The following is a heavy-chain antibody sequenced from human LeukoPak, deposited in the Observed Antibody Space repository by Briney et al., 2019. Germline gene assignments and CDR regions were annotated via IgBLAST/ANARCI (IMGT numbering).Heavy chain of an antibody. Sequence: GGSLRLSCAPSGFTFSSYWMSWVRQAPGKGLEWVANIKQDGSEKYYVDSVKGRFTISRDNAKNSLYLQMNSLRAEDTAVYYCARDRRGYSGYDAGGYWGQGTLVTVSS. CDR2: IKQDGSEK. V-gene: IGHV3-7*01. D-gene: IGHD5-12*01. CDR3: ARDRRGYSGYDAGGY. CDR1: GFTFSSYW. J-gene: IGHJ4*02.